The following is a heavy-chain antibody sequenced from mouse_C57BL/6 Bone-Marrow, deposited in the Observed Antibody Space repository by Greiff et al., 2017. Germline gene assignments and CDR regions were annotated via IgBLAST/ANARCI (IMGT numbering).Heavy chain of an antibody. CDR2: IHPNSGST. V-gene: IGHV1-64*01. J-gene: IGHJ4*01. Sequence: QVQLQQPGAELVKPGASVKLSCKASGYTFTSYWMHWVKQRPGQGLEWIGMIHPNSGSTNYNEKFKSKATLTVDKSSSTAYMQLSSLTSEDSAVYYCARYYYYGSNLCAMDYWGQGTSVTVSS. CDR3: ARYYYYGSNLCAMDY. D-gene: IGHD1-1*01. CDR1: GYTFTSYW.